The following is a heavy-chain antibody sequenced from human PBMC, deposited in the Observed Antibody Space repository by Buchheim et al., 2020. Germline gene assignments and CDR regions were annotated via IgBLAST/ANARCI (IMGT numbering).Heavy chain of an antibody. Sequence: EVQLVESGGGLVKPGGSLRLSCAASGFTFSRYSMNWVRQAPGKGLEWVSSISSSSSYIYYADSVKGRFTISRANAKNSLYLQMNSLRAEDTAVYYCARFGEITIFGVDYYYYYYGMDVWGQGTT. CDR2: ISSSSSYI. CDR3: ARFGEITIFGVDYYYYYYGMDV. CDR1: GFTFSRYS. D-gene: IGHD3-3*01. V-gene: IGHV3-21*04. J-gene: IGHJ6*02.